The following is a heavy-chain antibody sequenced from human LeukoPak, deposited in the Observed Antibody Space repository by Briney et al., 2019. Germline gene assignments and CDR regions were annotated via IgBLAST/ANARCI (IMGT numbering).Heavy chain of an antibody. J-gene: IGHJ6*02. V-gene: IGHV3-11*01. D-gene: IGHD6-13*01. CDR3: ARESGDSSSWYRSNYYGMDV. Sequence: PGGSLRLSCAASGFTFSDYYMSWIRQAPGKGLEWVSYISSSGSTIYYADSVKGRFTISRDNAKNSLYLQMNSLRAEDTAVYYCARESGDSSSWYRSNYYGMDVWGQGTTVTVSS. CDR1: GFTFSDYY. CDR2: ISSSGSTI.